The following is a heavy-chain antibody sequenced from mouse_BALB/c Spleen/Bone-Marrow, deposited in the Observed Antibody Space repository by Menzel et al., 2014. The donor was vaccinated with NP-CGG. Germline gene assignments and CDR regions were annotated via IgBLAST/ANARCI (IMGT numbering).Heavy chain of an antibody. CDR1: GFTFSSFG. CDR3: ARDVPLYDVGYFDY. J-gene: IGHJ2*01. D-gene: IGHD2-14*01. CDR2: ISSGSSTI. Sequence: EVKLMESGGGLVQPGGSLKLSCAASGFTFSSFGMHWVRQAPEKGLEWVAYISSGSSTIYYADTVKGRFTISRDNPRNTLFLQMTSLRSEDTAMYYCARDVPLYDVGYFDYWGQGTTPTVSS. V-gene: IGHV5-17*02.